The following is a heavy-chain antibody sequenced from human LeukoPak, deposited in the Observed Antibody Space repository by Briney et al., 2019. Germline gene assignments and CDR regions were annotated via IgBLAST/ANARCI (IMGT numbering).Heavy chain of an antibody. V-gene: IGHV3-64*01. Sequence: GGSLRLSCAASGFTFSSYAMHWLRQAPGKGLEYVSAISSNGGSTYYANSVKGRFTISRDNSKNTLYLQMGSLRAEDMAVYYCARGRGLYCSSTSCSSFDYWGQGTLVTVSS. CDR2: ISSNGGST. CDR3: ARGRGLYCSSTSCSSFDY. D-gene: IGHD2-2*01. J-gene: IGHJ4*02. CDR1: GFTFSSYA.